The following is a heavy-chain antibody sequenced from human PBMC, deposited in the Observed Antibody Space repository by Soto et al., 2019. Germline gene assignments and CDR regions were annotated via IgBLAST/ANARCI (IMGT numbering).Heavy chain of an antibody. CDR2: INHSGST. J-gene: IGHJ6*02. Sequence: PSETLSLTCAVYGGSFSGYYWSWIRQPPGKGLEWIGEINHSGSTNYNPSLKSRVTISVDTSKNQFSLNLSSVTAADTAVYYCARDQAYDYTSPGDYYYYGMDVWGQGTTVTVSS. CDR3: ARDQAYDYTSPGDYYYYGMDV. D-gene: IGHD4-4*01. V-gene: IGHV4-34*09. CDR1: GGSFSGYY.